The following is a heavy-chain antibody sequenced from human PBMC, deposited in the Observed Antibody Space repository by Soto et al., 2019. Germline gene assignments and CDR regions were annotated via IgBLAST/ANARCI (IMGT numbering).Heavy chain of an antibody. CDR2: ISYGGGTT. V-gene: IGHV3-23*01. J-gene: IGHJ4*02. D-gene: IGHD2-21*02. CDR1: EFTFSNYA. CDR3: ARDMTAMLSY. Sequence: PGGSLRLSCAASEFTFSNYAMSWVRQAPGRGLEWVSAISYGGGTTYYADSVKGRFTISRDNAKNSLYLQMNSLRDEDTAVYYCARDMTAMLSYWGQGTLVTVSS.